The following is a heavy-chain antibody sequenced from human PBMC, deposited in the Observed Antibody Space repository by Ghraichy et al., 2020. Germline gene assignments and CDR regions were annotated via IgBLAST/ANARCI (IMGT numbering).Heavy chain of an antibody. Sequence: GGSLRLSCAASGFTLDEYAMHWVRQAPGKGLEWVSGISWNSGSIGYADSVKGRFTISRDNAKKSLYLQMNSLRTEDTALYYCAKDISTVLSAYVFDYWGQGTLVTVSS. CDR3: AKDISTVLSAYVFDY. V-gene: IGHV3-9*01. CDR2: ISWNSGSI. CDR1: GFTLDEYA. J-gene: IGHJ4*02. D-gene: IGHD4-17*01.